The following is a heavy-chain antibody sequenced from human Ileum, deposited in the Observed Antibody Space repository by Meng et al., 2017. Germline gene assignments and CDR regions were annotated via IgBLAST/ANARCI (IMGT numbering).Heavy chain of an antibody. CDR1: GYIFTNYG. CDR3: ARVAPGDVVGWFDP. V-gene: IGHV1-18*01. D-gene: IGHD2-8*02. Sequence: QVQLVQSGAEVKKPGASVKVSCKASGYIFTNYGISWVRQAPGQGLEWMGWISAKNSNTNYGQKLQGRVTLTTDTSTTTAYMELRGLTSDDTAVYYCARVAPGDVVGWFDPWGQGTLVTVSS. J-gene: IGHJ5*02. CDR2: ISAKNSNT.